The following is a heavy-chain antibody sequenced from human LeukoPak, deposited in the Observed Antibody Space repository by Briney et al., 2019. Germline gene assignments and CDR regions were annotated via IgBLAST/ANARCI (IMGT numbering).Heavy chain of an antibody. V-gene: IGHV4-59*08. Sequence: SETLSLTCTVSGGSISSYYWSWIRQPPGKGLEWIGYIYYSGSNNYNPSLKSRVTISVDTSKNQFSLKLSSVTAADTAVYYCAISTMVTRYYGMDVWGQGTTVTVSS. CDR3: AISTMVTRYYGMDV. CDR1: GGSISSYY. CDR2: IYYSGSN. D-gene: IGHD5-18*01. J-gene: IGHJ6*02.